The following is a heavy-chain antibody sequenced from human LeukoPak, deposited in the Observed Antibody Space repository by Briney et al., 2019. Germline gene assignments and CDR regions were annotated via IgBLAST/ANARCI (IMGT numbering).Heavy chain of an antibody. CDR2: IWYDGSNK. J-gene: IGHJ4*02. CDR1: GFTFSRCG. Sequence: PGGSLRLSCAASGFTFSRCGMHWVRQAPGKGLEWVAVIWYDGSNKYYADSVKGRFTISRDNSKNTLYLQMNSLRAEDTAVYYCASTRGWYEPFAYWGQGTLVTVSS. V-gene: IGHV3-33*08. CDR3: ASTRGWYEPFAY. D-gene: IGHD6-19*01.